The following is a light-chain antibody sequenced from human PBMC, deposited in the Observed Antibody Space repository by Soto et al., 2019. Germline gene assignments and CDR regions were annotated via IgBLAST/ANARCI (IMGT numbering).Light chain of an antibody. J-gene: IGKJ1*01. CDR2: AAS. V-gene: IGKV1-39*01. CDR3: QQSYSSSWT. Sequence: DSQMSQSPSSLSASIGDRVTITCRASQSIARYLNWYQQKPGKAPKLLIYAASHLQSGVPSRFSGSGSGTDFTLTNSSLQPEDFATYYCQQSYSSSWTFGQGTKVEI. CDR1: QSIARY.